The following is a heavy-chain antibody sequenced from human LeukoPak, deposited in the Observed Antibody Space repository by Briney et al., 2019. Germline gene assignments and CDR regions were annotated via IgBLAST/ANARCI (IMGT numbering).Heavy chain of an antibody. V-gene: IGHV4-38-2*01. J-gene: IGHJ5*02. Sequence: SETLSLTCAVPVYSISSGYYWGWIRQPPGKGLEWIGSIYHSGSTYYNPSLKSRVTISVDTSKNQFSLKLSSVTAADTAVYYCARVPGSKRYCSSTTCSVSGWFDPWGQGTLVTVSS. CDR1: VYSISSGYY. D-gene: IGHD2-2*01. CDR3: ARVPGSKRYCSSTTCSVSGWFDP. CDR2: IYHSGST.